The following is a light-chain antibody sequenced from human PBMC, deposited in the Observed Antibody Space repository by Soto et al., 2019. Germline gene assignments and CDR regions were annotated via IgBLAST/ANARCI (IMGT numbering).Light chain of an antibody. J-gene: IGKJ1*01. CDR2: AAS. CDR1: QVIGIY. CDR3: QHYNSYSEA. Sequence: DIQLTQSPSFLSASIGDRVTITCRASQVIGIYLAWYQQKPGKAPNLLISAASTLQSGVPSRFSGSGSGTEFTLTISSLQPDDFATYYCQHYNSYSEAFGQGTRWIS. V-gene: IGKV1-9*01.